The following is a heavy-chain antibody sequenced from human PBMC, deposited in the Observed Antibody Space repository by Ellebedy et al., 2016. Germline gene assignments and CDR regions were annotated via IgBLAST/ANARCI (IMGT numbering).Heavy chain of an antibody. CDR3: ARELNTDNWFNP. Sequence: GESLKISXAASGFTFSNYWMHWVRQAPGKGLVWVSRINSDGSRTNYADSVKGRFTISRDNAKNTLYLQMNSLRAEDTAVYYCARELNTDNWFNPWGQGTLVTVSS. D-gene: IGHD2-2*02. CDR1: GFTFSNYW. V-gene: IGHV3-74*01. J-gene: IGHJ5*02. CDR2: INSDGSRT.